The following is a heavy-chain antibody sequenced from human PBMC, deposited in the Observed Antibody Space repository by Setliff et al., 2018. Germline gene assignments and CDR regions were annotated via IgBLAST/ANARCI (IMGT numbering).Heavy chain of an antibody. V-gene: IGHV4-61*09. Sequence: SETLSLTCTVSGGSINSSTYNSRSYYWGWIRQPPGKGLEWSGQIYTSWSTNDNPSLKSRVTISLDTSKNQFSLSLTSVTAEDTAVYYCARMSGFQYIDVWDKGTTVTVSS. CDR3: ARMSGFQYIDV. CDR1: GGSINSSTYNSRSYY. J-gene: IGHJ6*03. D-gene: IGHD3-3*01. CDR2: IYTSWST.